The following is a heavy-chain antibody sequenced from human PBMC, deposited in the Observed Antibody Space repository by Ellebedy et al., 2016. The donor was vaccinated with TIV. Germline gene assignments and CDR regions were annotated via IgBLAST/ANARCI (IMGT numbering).Heavy chain of an antibody. Sequence: SETLSLTCTVSGGSISSGGYYWSWIRQHPGKGLEWIGYIYDSGSTYYNPSLKSLVTISADTSKNQFSLKLTSVTAADTAVYYCARLTYYSGSGSYDYWGQGTLVTVSS. V-gene: IGHV4-31*01. CDR1: GGSISSGGYY. D-gene: IGHD3-10*01. CDR2: IYDSGST. CDR3: ARLTYYSGSGSYDY. J-gene: IGHJ4*02.